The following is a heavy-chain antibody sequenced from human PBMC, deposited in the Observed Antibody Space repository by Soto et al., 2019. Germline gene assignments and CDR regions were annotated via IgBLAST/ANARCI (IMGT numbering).Heavy chain of an antibody. J-gene: IGHJ3*02. V-gene: IGHV1-18*01. CDR3: ARCSGGTCYASYAFDI. Sequence: QVQLVQSGIEVKNPGASVKVSCKASGYAFTSFGISWVRQAPGQGLEWMGWTVANNGYTKYAQNPQRRVTLITDTSTSTAYMELRSLMYDDTAVYYCARCSGGTCYASYAFDIWGQGTMVTVSS. CDR2: TVANNGYT. D-gene: IGHD2-15*01. CDR1: GYAFTSFG.